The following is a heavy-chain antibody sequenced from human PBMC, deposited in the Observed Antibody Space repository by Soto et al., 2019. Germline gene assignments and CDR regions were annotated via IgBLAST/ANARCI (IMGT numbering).Heavy chain of an antibody. CDR1: GFRFSDYS. D-gene: IGHD2-8*02. J-gene: IGHJ3*02. Sequence: QLVEFGGGLVQPGGSLRLSCAASGFRFSDYSMNWVRQAPGKGLEWVSYISSGSSTINYAHSVKGGFVISRDNAKNSLSLEMDRLGGEGTAVYYCARGGYCTGHRCFDAFDIWGQGKMVTVSS. CDR2: ISSGSSTI. V-gene: IGHV3-48*01. CDR3: ARGGYCTGHRCFDAFDI.